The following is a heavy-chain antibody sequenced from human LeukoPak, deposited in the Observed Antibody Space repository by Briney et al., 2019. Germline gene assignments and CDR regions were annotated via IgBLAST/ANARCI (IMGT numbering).Heavy chain of an antibody. CDR2: INHSGST. J-gene: IGHJ4*02. CDR1: GGSFSGYY. D-gene: IGHD2-2*01. Sequence: SETLSLTCAVYGGSFSGYYWGWIRQPPGKGLEWIGEINHSGSTNYNPSLKSRVTISVDTSKNQFSLKLSSVTAADTAVYYCASRPRYCSSTSHCRNFDYWGQGTLVTVSS. CDR3: ASRPRYCSSTSHCRNFDY. V-gene: IGHV4-34*01.